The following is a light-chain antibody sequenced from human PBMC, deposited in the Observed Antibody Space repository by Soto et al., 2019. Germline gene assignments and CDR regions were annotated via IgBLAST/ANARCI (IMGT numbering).Light chain of an antibody. CDR1: QRIRSY. Sequence: DIQVTQSPSTLSASVGSRVSITCRASQRIRSYLNWYQQKPGKAPKLLIYAASSLQSGVPSRLSGSGSGTDFTLTISSMKTEDFATYYCQQSYSTIWTFGQGTKVDIK. J-gene: IGKJ1*01. V-gene: IGKV1-39*01. CDR3: QQSYSTIWT. CDR2: AAS.